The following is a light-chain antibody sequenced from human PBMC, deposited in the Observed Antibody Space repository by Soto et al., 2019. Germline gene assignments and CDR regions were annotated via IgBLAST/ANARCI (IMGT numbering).Light chain of an antibody. Sequence: EIVLTQSPGTLSLSPGERATLSCRASQSVSSSYSAWYRQKPGQAPRLLIYGASSRATGIPDRFSGSGSGTDFTLTISRLEPEDFAVYYCQQYGSSQSFGQGTKVEIK. CDR1: QSVSSSY. CDR3: QQYGSSQS. J-gene: IGKJ1*01. CDR2: GAS. V-gene: IGKV3-20*01.